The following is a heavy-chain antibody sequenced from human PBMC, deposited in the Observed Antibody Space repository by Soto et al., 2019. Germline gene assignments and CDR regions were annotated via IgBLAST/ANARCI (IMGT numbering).Heavy chain of an antibody. CDR3: ARFITWRGFDP. CDR1: GYTFTHYA. J-gene: IGHJ5*02. CDR2: INPGNGHT. V-gene: IGHV1-3*01. D-gene: IGHD3-16*02. Sequence: GASVKVSCKASGYTFTHYAIHWVRQAPGQRLESMGWINPGNGHTDYSQKFQGRVTITRDTSASTAYMELSSLRSEDTAIYYCARFITWRGFDPWGQGTLVTVSS.